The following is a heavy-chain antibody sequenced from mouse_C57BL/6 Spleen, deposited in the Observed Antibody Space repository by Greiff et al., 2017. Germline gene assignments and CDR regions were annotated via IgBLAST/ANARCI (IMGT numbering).Heavy chain of an antibody. CDR1: GYTFTDHT. J-gene: IGHJ4*01. D-gene: IGHD1-1*01. V-gene: IGHV1-78*01. CDR3: ARGYYGSSYDYAMDY. CDR2: IYPRDGST. Sequence: VQLQESDAELVKPGASVKISCKVSGYTFTDHTIHWMKQRPEQGLEWIGYIYPRDGSTKYNEKFKGKATLTADKSSSTAYMQLNSLTSEDSAVYFCARGYYGSSYDYAMDYWGQGTSVTVSS.